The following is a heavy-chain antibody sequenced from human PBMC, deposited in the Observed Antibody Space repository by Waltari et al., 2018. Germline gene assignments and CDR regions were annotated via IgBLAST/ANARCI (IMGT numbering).Heavy chain of an antibody. D-gene: IGHD3-10*01. CDR3: ARDQAYYGSGSYKGGHLFTTFDY. V-gene: IGHV1-69*08. CDR1: GGTFSSYT. J-gene: IGHJ4*02. CDR2: IIPILGIA. Sequence: QVQLVQSGAEVKKPGSSVKVSCKASGGTFSSYTISWVRQAPGQGLEWMGRIIPILGIANYAQKFQGRVTITADKSTSTAYMELSSLRSEDTAVYYCARDQAYYGSGSYKGGHLFTTFDYWGQGTLVTVSS.